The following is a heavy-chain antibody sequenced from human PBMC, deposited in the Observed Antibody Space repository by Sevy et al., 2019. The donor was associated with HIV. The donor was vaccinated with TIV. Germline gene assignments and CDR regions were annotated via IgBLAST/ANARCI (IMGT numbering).Heavy chain of an antibody. CDR3: ARDPWDMGQGVRYFDY. CDR2: IYHSGST. D-gene: IGHD3-10*01. V-gene: IGHV4-4*02. CDR1: GGSISSSNW. J-gene: IGHJ4*02. Sequence: GTLSLTCAVSGGSISSSNWWSWVRQPPGKGLEWIGEIYHSGSTNYNPSLKSRVTISVDKSKNQFSLKLSSVTAADTAVYYCARDPWDMGQGVRYFDYWGQGTLVTVSS.